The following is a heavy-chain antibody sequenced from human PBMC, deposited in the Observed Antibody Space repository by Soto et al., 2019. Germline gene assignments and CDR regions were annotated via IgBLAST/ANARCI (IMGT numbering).Heavy chain of an antibody. V-gene: IGHV1-24*01. CDR2: FDPEDGET. CDR3: ATALPVLMVGAYYYMDV. Sequence: ASVKVSCKVSGYTHTELSMHWVRQAPGKGLEWMGGFDPEDGETIYAQKFQGRVTMTEDTSTDTAYMELSSLRSEDTAVYYCATALPVLMVGAYYYMDVWGKGTTVTVSS. J-gene: IGHJ6*03. CDR1: GYTHTELS. D-gene: IGHD2-8*01.